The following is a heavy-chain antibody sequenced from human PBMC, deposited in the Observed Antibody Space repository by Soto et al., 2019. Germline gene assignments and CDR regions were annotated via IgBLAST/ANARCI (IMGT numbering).Heavy chain of an antibody. CDR2: IKSKTDGGTT. CDR3: CDGMDV. J-gene: IGHJ6*02. V-gene: IGHV3-15*01. Sequence: EVQLVESGGGLVKPGGSLRLSCAASGFGFTNAWMSWVRQAPGKGLEWVGRIKSKTDGGTTHYAAPVKDRFTISRDDSKNTLYLQMNSLKTADTAVYYCCDGMDVWGQGTTVTVSS. CDR1: GFGFTNAW.